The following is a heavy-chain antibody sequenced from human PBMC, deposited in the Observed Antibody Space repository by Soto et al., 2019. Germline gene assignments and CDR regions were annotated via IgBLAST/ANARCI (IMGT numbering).Heavy chain of an antibody. V-gene: IGHV1-18*01. D-gene: IGHD6-19*01. Sequence: ASVKGSCKASGYTFSNFGISWVRQAPGEGLEWMGWISPNSEKTKIAQRFQGRVTMTTDISTSTSYLELRGLTSDDTAVYYCARVKASGWLNWFDPWGQGTLVTXSS. CDR2: ISPNSEKT. J-gene: IGHJ5*02. CDR1: GYTFSNFG. CDR3: ARVKASGWLNWFDP.